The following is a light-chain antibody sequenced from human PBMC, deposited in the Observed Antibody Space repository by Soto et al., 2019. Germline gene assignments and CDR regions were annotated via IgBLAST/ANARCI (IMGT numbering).Light chain of an antibody. V-gene: IGLV2-14*01. CDR1: SSDVGYYNY. CDR3: SSYTSTSTLVV. CDR2: EVS. J-gene: IGLJ1*01. Sequence: QSALTQPASVSGSPGQSITISCTGTSSDVGYYNYVSWYQQHPGKAPKLMIYEVSNRPSGVSNRFSGSKSGNTASLTISGLQADDETDYYCSSYTSTSTLVVFGTGTKLTVL.